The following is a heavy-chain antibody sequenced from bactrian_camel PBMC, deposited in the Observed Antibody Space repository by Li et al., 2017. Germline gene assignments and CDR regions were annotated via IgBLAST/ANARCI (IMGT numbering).Heavy chain of an antibody. CDR1: RFSSYW. CDR2: IDSDGRTT. V-gene: IGHV3S6*01. J-gene: IGHJ4*01. Sequence: QLVESGGGLVQPGGSVRLSCAGSRFSSYWTYWVRQAPGKGLEWVSSIDSDGRTTNYATSVIGRFTASRGNAQNTVYLQMNSLKPDDTAVYSCARVRGVVAVGFVDYWGQGTQVTVS. D-gene: IGHD6*01. CDR3: ARVRGVVAVGFVDY.